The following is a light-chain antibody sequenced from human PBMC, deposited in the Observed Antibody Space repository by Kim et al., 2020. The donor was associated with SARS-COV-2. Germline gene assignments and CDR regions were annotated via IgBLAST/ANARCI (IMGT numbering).Light chain of an antibody. V-gene: IGLV1-44*01. Sequence: GQRVTISCSGSSSNIGSNTVNWYQQLPGSSPKLLIYNSNQRPSGVPDRVSGSKSGTSASLAISGLQSEDEAAYYCAAWDDSLSGRVFGGGTKVTVL. J-gene: IGLJ3*02. CDR3: AAWDDSLSGRV. CDR1: SSNIGSNT. CDR2: NSN.